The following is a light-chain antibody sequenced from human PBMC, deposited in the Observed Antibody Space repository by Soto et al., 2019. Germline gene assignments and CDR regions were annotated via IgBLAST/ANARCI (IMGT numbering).Light chain of an antibody. Sequence: TQSPAPLSVSPGERVTLSCRASQDISNKLAWYQQKPGQAPRLLIYGASLRATGIPGRFTGSGSGTEFALTSSRLQSEDLATYYCQQYNRWFSITFGQGTRLEIK. J-gene: IGKJ5*01. V-gene: IGKV3-15*01. CDR2: GAS. CDR3: QQYNRWFSIT. CDR1: QDISNK.